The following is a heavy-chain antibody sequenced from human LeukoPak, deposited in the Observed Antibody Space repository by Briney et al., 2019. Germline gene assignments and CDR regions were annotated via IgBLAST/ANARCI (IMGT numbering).Heavy chain of an antibody. D-gene: IGHD3-22*01. CDR1: GGSISSGGYY. CDR3: ARRGYYYDSSGYYDFDAFDI. Sequence: PSETLSLTCTVSGGSISSGGYYWSWIRQHPGKGLEWVGYIYYSGSTYYNPSLKSRVTISIDTSKNQFSLKLSSVTAADTAVYYCARRGYYYDSSGYYDFDAFDIWGQGTMVTVSS. J-gene: IGHJ3*02. V-gene: IGHV4-31*03. CDR2: IYYSGST.